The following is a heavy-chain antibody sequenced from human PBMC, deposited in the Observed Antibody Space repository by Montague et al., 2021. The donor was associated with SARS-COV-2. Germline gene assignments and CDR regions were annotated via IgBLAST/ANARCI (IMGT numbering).Heavy chain of an antibody. D-gene: IGHD3-22*01. V-gene: IGHV3-30-3*01. CDR2: ISSDGTNK. Sequence: SLRLSCAASGFSFSDYALHWVRQAPGKGLEWLSVISSDGTNKYYADSVKGRFSISRDNSKNTLYLQMNSLRLEDTAVYYCVRSQYYQGSSGYCVGSSGGLHHWGQGTPVTVSS. CDR3: VRSQYYQGSSGYCVGSSGGLHH. J-gene: IGHJ1*01. CDR1: GFSFSDYA.